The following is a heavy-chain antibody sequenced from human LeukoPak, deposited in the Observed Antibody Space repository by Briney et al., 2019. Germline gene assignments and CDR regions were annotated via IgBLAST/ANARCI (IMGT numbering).Heavy chain of an antibody. D-gene: IGHD3-22*01. CDR1: GGSISSGGYY. Sequence: SETLSLTCTVSGGSISSGGYYWSWIRQHPGKGLEWIGYIYYSGSTYYNPSLKSRVTISVDTSKNQFSLKLSSVTAADTAVYYCARRSNYDSSGYYYFPFDYWGQGTLVTVSS. V-gene: IGHV4-31*03. CDR2: IYYSGST. J-gene: IGHJ4*02. CDR3: ARRSNYDSSGYYYFPFDY.